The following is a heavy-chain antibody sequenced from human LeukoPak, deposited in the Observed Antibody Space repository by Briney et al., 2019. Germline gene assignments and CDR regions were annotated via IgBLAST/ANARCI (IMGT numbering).Heavy chain of an antibody. Sequence: EASVKVSCKASGYTFTSYGISWVRQASGQGLEWMGWISAYNGNTNYAQKLQGRVTMTTDTSTSTAYMELRSLRSDDTAVYYCALCSSTSCLSGMDVWGQGTTVTVSS. CDR1: GYTFTSYG. D-gene: IGHD2-2*01. CDR2: ISAYNGNT. V-gene: IGHV1-18*01. CDR3: ALCSSTSCLSGMDV. J-gene: IGHJ6*02.